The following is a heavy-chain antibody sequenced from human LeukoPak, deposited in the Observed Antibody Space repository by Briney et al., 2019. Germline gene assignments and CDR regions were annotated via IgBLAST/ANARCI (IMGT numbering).Heavy chain of an antibody. CDR3: ARDAVTALQPYDCDS. V-gene: IGHV4-34*01. CDR2: IKHSGST. D-gene: IGHD2-21*02. Sequence: SETLSLTCAIYGGSFSGYYWSWIRQPPGKGLGWIGEIKHSGSTNYNPSLKSRVTISLDASKNQFSLKLSSVTAADTAVYYCARDAVTALQPYDCDSGGQGPLVTVPS. J-gene: IGHJ4*02. CDR1: GGSFSGYY.